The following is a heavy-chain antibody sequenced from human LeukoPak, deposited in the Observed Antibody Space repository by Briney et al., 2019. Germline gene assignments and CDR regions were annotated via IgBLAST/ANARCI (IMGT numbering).Heavy chain of an antibody. CDR3: ARNTPNHIVVVTGPFDY. J-gene: IGHJ4*02. V-gene: IGHV6-1*01. CDR1: GDSVSSNSAA. D-gene: IGHD2-21*02. CDR2: TYYRSKWYN. Sequence: SQTLSLTCAISGDSVSSNSAAWNWIRQSPSRGLEWLGRTYYRSKWYNDYAVSVKSRITINPDTSKNQFSLQLNSVTPEDTAVYYCARNTPNHIVVVTGPFDYWGQGTLVTVSS.